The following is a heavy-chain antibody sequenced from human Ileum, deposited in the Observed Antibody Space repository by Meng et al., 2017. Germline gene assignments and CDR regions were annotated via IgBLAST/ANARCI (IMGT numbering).Heavy chain of an antibody. J-gene: IGHJ4*02. D-gene: IGHD3-22*01. CDR3: ATSNDRDVYYLGY. CDR1: GTW. V-gene: IGHV4-4*02. Sequence: QVQLRESGPRLVKPSGTLSLPCAVSGTWWSWVRQPPGKGLEWIGEIFQSGRTNYNPSLKSRVTISIDKSKSQISLQLSAVTAADTAVYSCATSNDRDVYYLGYWGQGTLVTVSS. CDR2: IFQSGRT.